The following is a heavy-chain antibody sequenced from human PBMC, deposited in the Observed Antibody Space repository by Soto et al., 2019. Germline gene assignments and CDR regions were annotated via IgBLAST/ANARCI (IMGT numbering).Heavy chain of an antibody. V-gene: IGHV3-23*01. CDR2: IFGSGGST. CDR1: GLSFRSDA. D-gene: IGHD5-18*01. Sequence: GCLRLSCAAAGLSFRSDAMSWVRQAPGRGLEWVSLIFGSGGSTYYADSVKGPFTISRDNSKNTLYLQMNSPRAEDTSIYYCAKDRVNSYGPSGLYDKDDCGQGTLVTVSS. J-gene: IGHJ4*02. CDR3: AKDRVNSYGPSGLYDKDD.